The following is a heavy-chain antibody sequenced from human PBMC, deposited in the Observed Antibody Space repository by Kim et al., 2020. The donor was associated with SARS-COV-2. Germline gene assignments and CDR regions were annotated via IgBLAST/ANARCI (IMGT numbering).Heavy chain of an antibody. J-gene: IGHJ4*02. V-gene: IGHV3-23*01. Sequence: GGSLRLSCAASGFSFSNYAMAWVRQAPGKVLEWVSTISGSCDRTSYPDSVKGLFTIFRDNSKNMLYLQMNSLRAEDTAVYYCAKTDCSDVGCRVRDYWGQGTLVTVSS. CDR3: AKTDCSDVGCRVRDY. D-gene: IGHD3-10*02. CDR1: GFSFSNYA. CDR2: ISGSCDRT.